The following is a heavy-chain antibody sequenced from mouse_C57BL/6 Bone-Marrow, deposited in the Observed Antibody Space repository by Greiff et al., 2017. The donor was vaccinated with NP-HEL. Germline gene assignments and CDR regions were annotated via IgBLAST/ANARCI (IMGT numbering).Heavy chain of an antibody. CDR2: IWRGGST. J-gene: IGHJ4*01. CDR1: GFSLTSYG. D-gene: IGHD2-2*01. V-gene: IGHV2-5*01. CDR3: AKNQEKWLRRGYAMDY. Sequence: QVQLQQSGPGLVQPSQSLSITCTVSGFSLTSYGVHWVRQSPGKGLEWLGVIWRGGSTDYNAAFMSRLSITKDNSKSQVFFKMNSLQADDTAIYYCAKNQEKWLRRGYAMDYWGQGTSVTVSA.